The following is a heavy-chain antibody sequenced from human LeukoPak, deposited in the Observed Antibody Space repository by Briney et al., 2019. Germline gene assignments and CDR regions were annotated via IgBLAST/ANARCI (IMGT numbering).Heavy chain of an antibody. CDR1: GFTFSSYW. D-gene: IGHD4/OR15-4a*01. Sequence: SGGSLRLSCAASGFTFSSYWMHWVRQAPGKGLVWVSRINSDGSSTSYADSVKGRFTISRDNAKNTLYLQMNSLRAEDTAVYYCARDWRGVQTTNYFDYWGQGTLVTVSS. J-gene: IGHJ4*02. CDR3: ARDWRGVQTTNYFDY. CDR2: INSDGSST. V-gene: IGHV3-74*01.